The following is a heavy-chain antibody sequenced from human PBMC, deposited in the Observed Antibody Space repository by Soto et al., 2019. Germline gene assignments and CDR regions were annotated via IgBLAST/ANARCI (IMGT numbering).Heavy chain of an antibody. CDR3: ARGLVVVPAAATSYSYMDV. D-gene: IGHD2-2*01. CDR1: GFTFSIHW. Sequence: GGSLRLSCAASGFTFSIHWMHWVRQAPGKGLVWVSRIKSDGSSTSYADSVKGRFTISRDNAKNTLYLQMNSLRAEDTALYYCARGLVVVPAAATSYSYMDVWGKGTTVTVSS. J-gene: IGHJ6*03. V-gene: IGHV3-74*01. CDR2: IKSDGSST.